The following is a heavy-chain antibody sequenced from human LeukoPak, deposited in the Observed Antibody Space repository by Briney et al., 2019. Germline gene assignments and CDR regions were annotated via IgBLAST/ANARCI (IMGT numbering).Heavy chain of an antibody. J-gene: IGHJ4*02. CDR2: IYPGDSDT. Sequence: PGESLKISCKGSGYTFTNYWIGWLRQMPGKGLEWMGIIYPGDSDTRYSPSFQGQVTISADKSINTAYLQWSSLKASDTAIYYCARRGEAMDPFDYWGQGTLVTVSS. CDR3: ARRGEAMDPFDY. V-gene: IGHV5-51*01. D-gene: IGHD5-18*01. CDR1: GYTFTNYW.